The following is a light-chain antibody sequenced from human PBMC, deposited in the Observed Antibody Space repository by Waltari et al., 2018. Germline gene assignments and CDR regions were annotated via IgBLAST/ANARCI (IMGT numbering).Light chain of an antibody. Sequence: QSALTQPASVSGFLGQWVTISCAGSSSDIGTHNYVSWYQQPPGRAPKLIISDVNKRPSGVSDRFSGSTSGNTASLTISGLHAEDEAEYYCCSDTSRSTYVLGTGTEVTVL. CDR1: SSDIGTHNY. V-gene: IGLV2-14*01. CDR3: CSDTSRSTYV. CDR2: DVN. J-gene: IGLJ1*01.